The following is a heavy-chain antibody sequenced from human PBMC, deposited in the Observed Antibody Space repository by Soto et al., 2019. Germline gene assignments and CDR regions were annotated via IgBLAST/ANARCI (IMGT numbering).Heavy chain of an antibody. Sequence: PSQTLSLTCAISGDSVSSDITSWNWIRQSPSRGLEWLGRTYYRSKWFHDYAASVKSRITINPDTSKNQFSLELTSMTPEDTAVYYCARGNALDVWGQGTVGTVSS. CDR2: TYYRSKWFH. CDR3: ARGNALDV. D-gene: IGHD3-10*01. J-gene: IGHJ3*01. V-gene: IGHV6-1*01. CDR1: GDSVSSDITS.